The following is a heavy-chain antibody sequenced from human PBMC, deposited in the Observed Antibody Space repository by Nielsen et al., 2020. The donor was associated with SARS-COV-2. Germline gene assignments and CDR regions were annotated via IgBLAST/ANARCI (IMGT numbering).Heavy chain of an antibody. CDR3: ARGGISWYYYAMDV. CDR2: SYYRSKWNY. D-gene: IGHD3-16*01. V-gene: IGHV6-1*01. Sequence: SQTLSLTCAISGDSVSRTSLSADSPAWNWIRQSPSRGLEWLGRSYYRSKWNYDYAPSVRGRITIIPDTSKNQFSLHLTSVSPEDTAVYYCARGGISWYYYAMDVWGLGTTVTVSS. J-gene: IGHJ6*02. CDR1: GDSVSRTSLSADSPA.